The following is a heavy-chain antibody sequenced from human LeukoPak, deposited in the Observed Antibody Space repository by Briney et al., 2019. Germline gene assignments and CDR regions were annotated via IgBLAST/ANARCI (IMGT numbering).Heavy chain of an antibody. J-gene: IGHJ4*02. CDR3: ARASSDDTAMATPFAY. Sequence: ASVKVSCKASGGTFSNYAINWVRQAPGQGLEWMGGITPIFGKPNYLQQFQGRVTITADKSTRTAYMELSRLRSEDTAIYYCARASSDDTAMATPFAYWGQGTLVTVSS. D-gene: IGHD5-18*01. CDR2: ITPIFGKP. V-gene: IGHV1-69*06. CDR1: GGTFSNYA.